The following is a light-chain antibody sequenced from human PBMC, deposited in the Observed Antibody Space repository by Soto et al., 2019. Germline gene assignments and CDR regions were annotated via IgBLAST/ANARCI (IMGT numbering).Light chain of an antibody. V-gene: IGKV1-39*01. CDR2: VAS. CDR1: QNIINY. J-gene: IGKJ5*01. CDR3: QQSYNAPIT. Sequence: DIQMKQSPSSLSASVGDRVTITCRASQNIINYLNWYQQKPGKAPQLLIYVASRLESGVPPRFSGSGSGTDFTLTISSLQPEDFATYYCQQSYNAPITFGQGTLLEIK.